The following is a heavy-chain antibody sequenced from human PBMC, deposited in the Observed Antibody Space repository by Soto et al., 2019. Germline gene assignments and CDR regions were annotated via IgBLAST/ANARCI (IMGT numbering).Heavy chain of an antibody. D-gene: IGHD6-13*01. CDR1: GFTFDDYA. V-gene: IGHV3-9*01. CDR3: AKDHQGYSSLRPFDI. J-gene: IGHJ3*02. CDR2: ISWNSGSI. Sequence: GGSLRLSCAASGFTFDDYAMHWVRQAPGKGLEWVSGISWNSGSIGYADSVKGRFTISRDNAKNSLYLQMNSLRAEDTALYYCAKDHQGYSSLRPFDIWGQGTMVTVSS.